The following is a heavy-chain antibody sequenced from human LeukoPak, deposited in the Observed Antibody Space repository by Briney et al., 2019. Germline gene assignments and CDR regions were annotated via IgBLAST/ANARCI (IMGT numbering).Heavy chain of an antibody. V-gene: IGHV4-59*01. CDR3: ARGYCGDYVSDSYFQH. D-gene: IGHD4-17*01. CDR2: IYYSGST. CDR1: GGSISSYY. Sequence: SETLSLTCTVSGGSISSYYWSWIRQPPGKGLEWIGYIYYSGSTNYNPSLKSRVTISVDTSKNQFSLKLSSVTAADTAVYYCARGYCGDYVSDSYFQHWGQGTLVTVSS. J-gene: IGHJ1*01.